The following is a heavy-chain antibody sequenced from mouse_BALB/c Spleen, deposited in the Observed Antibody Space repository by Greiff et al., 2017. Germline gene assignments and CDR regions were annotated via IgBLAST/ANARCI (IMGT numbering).Heavy chain of an antibody. J-gene: IGHJ3*01. Sequence: DVQLQESGPGLVKPSQSLSLTCTVTGYSITSDYAWNWIRQFPGNKLEWMGYISYSGSTSYNPSLKSRISITRDTSKNQFFLQLNSVTTEDTAAYYCAPYYRYDGWFAYWGQGTLVTVSA. V-gene: IGHV3-2*02. CDR2: ISYSGST. CDR1: GYSITSDYA. CDR3: APYYRYDGWFAY. D-gene: IGHD2-14*01.